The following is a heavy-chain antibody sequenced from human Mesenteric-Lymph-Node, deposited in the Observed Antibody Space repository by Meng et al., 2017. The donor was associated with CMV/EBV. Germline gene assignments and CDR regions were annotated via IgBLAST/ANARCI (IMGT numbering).Heavy chain of an antibody. V-gene: IGHV3-53*01. CDR1: GGSISSHNY. D-gene: IGHD2-2*01. Sequence: ETLSLTCAVSGGSISSHNYWSWVRQPPGKGLEWVSVISYDGSTYYADSVKGRFTISRDSSKNMVFLQMNSLRAEDTAVYYCARDSTSPGRWGYFGQGTLVTVSS. J-gene: IGHJ4*02. CDR3: ARDSTSPGRWGY. CDR2: ISYDGST.